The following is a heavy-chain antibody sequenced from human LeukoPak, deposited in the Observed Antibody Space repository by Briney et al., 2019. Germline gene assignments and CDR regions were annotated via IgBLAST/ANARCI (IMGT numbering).Heavy chain of an antibody. CDR3: ARARYYYDSSGYYFDY. CDR1: GFTFSSYA. D-gene: IGHD3-22*01. CDR2: ISGSDANM. J-gene: IGHJ4*02. V-gene: IGHV3-48*03. Sequence: GGSLRLSCAASGFTFSSYAMHWVRQAPGKGLEWVSCISGSDANMYYADSVKGRFTISRDNAKNSLYVQMNSLRDEDTAVYFCARARYYYDSSGYYFDYWGQGTLVTVSS.